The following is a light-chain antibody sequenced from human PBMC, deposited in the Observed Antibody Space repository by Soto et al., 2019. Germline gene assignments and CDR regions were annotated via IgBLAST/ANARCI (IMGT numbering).Light chain of an antibody. CDR3: TSYATTSPLV. V-gene: IGLV2-14*02. Sequence: QSALTQPASVSGSPGQSITISCTGTNGNTGSYNLVSWYQQHPGKAPKLMIYEGSKRPSGVSNRFSGSKSANTASLTISGLQAEDEADYYCTSYATTSPLVFGTGTKVTVL. CDR1: NGNTGSYNL. J-gene: IGLJ1*01. CDR2: EGS.